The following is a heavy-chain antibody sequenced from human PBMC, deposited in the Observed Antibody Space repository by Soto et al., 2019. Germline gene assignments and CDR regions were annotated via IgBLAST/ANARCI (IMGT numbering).Heavy chain of an antibody. CDR2: FDPEDGET. V-gene: IGHV1-24*01. Sequence: QVQLVQSGAEVKEPGASVKVSCKVSGYTLTELSMHWLLQAPGKGLEWMGGFDPEDGETIYAQKFQGRFTMTEDTSTDTASMQLSSLRSEDTAVYYCAPIAGATPNWFDPWGQGTLVTVSS. J-gene: IGHJ5*02. D-gene: IGHD1-26*01. CDR1: GYTLTELS. CDR3: APIAGATPNWFDP.